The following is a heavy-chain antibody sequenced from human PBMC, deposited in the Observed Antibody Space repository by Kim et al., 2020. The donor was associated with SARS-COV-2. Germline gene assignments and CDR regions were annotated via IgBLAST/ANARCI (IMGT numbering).Heavy chain of an antibody. CDR2: FDPEDGET. J-gene: IGHJ5*02. D-gene: IGHD5-18*01. V-gene: IGHV1-24*01. CDR3: ATGPPIQFGWFDP. Sequence: ASVKVSCKVSGYTLTELSMHWVRQAPGKGLEWMGGFDPEDGETIYAQKFQGRVTMIEDTSTDTAYMELSSLRSEDTAVYYCATGPPIQFGWFDPWGQGTLVTVSS. CDR1: GYTLTELS.